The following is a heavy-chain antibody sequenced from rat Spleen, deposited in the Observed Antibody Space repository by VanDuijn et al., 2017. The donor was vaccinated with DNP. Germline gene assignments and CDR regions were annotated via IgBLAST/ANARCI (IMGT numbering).Heavy chain of an antibody. J-gene: IGHJ2*01. CDR2: ISSDGSGT. D-gene: IGHD1-9*01. Sequence: EVQLVESDGGLVQPGRSLKVSCAASGFTFSGYYMAWVRQAPTKGLEWVASISSDGSGTYYRTSVRGRFTISRDNAKSTLYLQMNSLRSEDTATYYCTRERGAYYGYTHYFDYWGQGVMVTVS. CDR3: TRERGAYYGYTHYFDY. CDR1: GFTFSGYY. V-gene: IGHV5-29*01.